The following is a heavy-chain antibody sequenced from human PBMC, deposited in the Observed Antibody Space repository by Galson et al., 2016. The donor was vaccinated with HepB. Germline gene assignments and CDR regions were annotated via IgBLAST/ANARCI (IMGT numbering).Heavy chain of an antibody. D-gene: IGHD4-17*01. V-gene: IGHV3-7*03. CDR3: ARDMTKVTTSGPDDLIHHYYGMDV. CDR2: MNQDGSVK. Sequence: SLRLSCAASGFSISSYWMSWVRQAPGKGLEWVATMNQDGSVKFYVDSVKGRFTISRDNDKNSLHVQMNSLRAEDTAVYYCARDMTKVTTSGPDDLIHHYYGMDVWGQGTTVTVS. CDR1: GFSISSYW. J-gene: IGHJ6*02.